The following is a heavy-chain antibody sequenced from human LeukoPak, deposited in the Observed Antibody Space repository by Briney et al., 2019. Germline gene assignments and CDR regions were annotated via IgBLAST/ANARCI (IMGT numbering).Heavy chain of an antibody. CDR1: GYTFTSYG. Sequence: ASVKVSCKASGYTFTSYGISWVRQAPGQGLEWMGWISAYNGNTNYAQKLQGRVTITTDTSTSTAYMELRSLRSDDTAVYYCARDCSSTSCYSWHYYYYGMDVWGQGTTVTVSS. V-gene: IGHV1-18*01. CDR2: ISAYNGNT. CDR3: ARDCSSTSCYSWHYYYYGMDV. D-gene: IGHD2-2*01. J-gene: IGHJ6*02.